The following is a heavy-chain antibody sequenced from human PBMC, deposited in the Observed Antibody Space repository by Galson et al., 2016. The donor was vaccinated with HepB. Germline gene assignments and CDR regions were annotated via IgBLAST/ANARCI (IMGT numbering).Heavy chain of an antibody. V-gene: IGHV6-1*01. Sequence: CAISGDSVYNNGAAWVWIRQSPSRGLEWLGRTFYRSTWENHYAGSVKNRITISPVTSRNQFSLHLNSVTPEDTAVYYCARAVMLGRGMDVWGQGTTVTVS. CDR2: TFYRSTWEN. CDR3: ARAVMLGRGMDV. CDR1: GDSVYNNGAA. J-gene: IGHJ6*02. D-gene: IGHD3-10*01.